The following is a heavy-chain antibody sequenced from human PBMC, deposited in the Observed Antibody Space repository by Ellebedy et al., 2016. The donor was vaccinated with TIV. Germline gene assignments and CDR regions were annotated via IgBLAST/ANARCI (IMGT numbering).Heavy chain of an antibody. CDR3: ARPLRSTVTTSIYFDS. D-gene: IGHD4-17*01. J-gene: IGHJ4*02. Sequence: SETLSLXXTVSGGSISSSSYFWGWIRQPPGKGLEWIGIIYYSGSTYYNPSLNSRVTISVDTSKNQFSLNLSSVTAADTAVYYCARPLRSTVTTSIYFDSWGQGALVTVSS. V-gene: IGHV4-39*01. CDR1: GGSISSSSYF. CDR2: IYYSGST.